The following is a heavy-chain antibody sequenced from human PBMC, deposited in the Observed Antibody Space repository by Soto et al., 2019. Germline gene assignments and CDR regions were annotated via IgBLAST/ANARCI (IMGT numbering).Heavy chain of an antibody. V-gene: IGHV3-15*07. CDR1: GFTFNGAW. Sequence: EVQLVESGGGLVEPGGSLRLSCAASGFTFNGAWMNWVRQAPGKGLEWVGRVISKVDGGTIDYAAPVKGKFTISRDDSTNTVYLQMSSLTPEDTAIYYCSADLPDWGAYAFDYWGQGTLVTVSS. J-gene: IGHJ4*02. D-gene: IGHD3-16*01. CDR3: SADLPDWGAYAFDY. CDR2: VISKVDGGTI.